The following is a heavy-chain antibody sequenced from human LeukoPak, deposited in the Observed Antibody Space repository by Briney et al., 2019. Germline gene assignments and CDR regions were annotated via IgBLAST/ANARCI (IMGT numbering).Heavy chain of an antibody. CDR1: TGSISSSSYY. CDR3: ARDHLRYGQDY. Sequence: SETLSLTCTVSTGSISSSSYYWGWIRQPPGKGLEWIGNMYYSGSIYYNPSLKSRVTISVDTSKNQFSLKLSSVTAADTAVYYCARDHLRYGQDYWGQGTLVTVSS. J-gene: IGHJ4*02. CDR2: MYYSGSI. V-gene: IGHV4-39*07. D-gene: IGHD3-10*01.